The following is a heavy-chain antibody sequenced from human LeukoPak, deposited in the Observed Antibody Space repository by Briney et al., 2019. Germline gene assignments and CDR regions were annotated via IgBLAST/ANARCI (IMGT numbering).Heavy chain of an antibody. CDR2: ISAYNGNT. J-gene: IGHJ5*02. CDR3: ARADIVVVPADSWFDP. Sequence: ASVKVSCKASGYTFTSYSISWVRQAPGQGLEWMGWISAYNGNTNYAQKLQGRVTMTTDTSTSAAYMELRSLRSDDTAVYYCARADIVVVPADSWFDPWGQGTLVTVSS. D-gene: IGHD2-2*01. V-gene: IGHV1-18*04. CDR1: GYTFTSYS.